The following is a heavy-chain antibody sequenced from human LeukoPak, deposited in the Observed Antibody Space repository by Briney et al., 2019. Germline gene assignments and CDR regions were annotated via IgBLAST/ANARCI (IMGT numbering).Heavy chain of an antibody. CDR3: ARGNRAPGAFDI. Sequence: PGRSLRLSCAASGFTFSSYWMIWVRQAPGKGLEWVATIKQDGSEIYYVASVTGRSTISRDNAKNSFYLQMNSLRAEDTAAYYCARGNRAPGAFDIWGQGTLVTVSS. D-gene: IGHD3-10*01. CDR1: GFTFSSYW. J-gene: IGHJ3*02. CDR2: IKQDGSEI. V-gene: IGHV3-7*01.